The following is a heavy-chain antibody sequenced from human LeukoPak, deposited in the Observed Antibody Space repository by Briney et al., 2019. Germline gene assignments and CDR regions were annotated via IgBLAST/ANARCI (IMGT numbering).Heavy chain of an antibody. D-gene: IGHD1-26*01. CDR2: IYHSGNT. Sequence: SGTLSLTCAVSGGSISSSNWWSWVRQPPGKGLEWIGEIYHSGNTNYNPSLKSRVTISLDKSKNQFSLKLRSVTAADTAVYYCARDLGGSYSSETWFDPWGQGTLVTVSS. CDR1: GGSISSSNW. V-gene: IGHV4-4*02. CDR3: ARDLGGSYSSETWFDP. J-gene: IGHJ5*02.